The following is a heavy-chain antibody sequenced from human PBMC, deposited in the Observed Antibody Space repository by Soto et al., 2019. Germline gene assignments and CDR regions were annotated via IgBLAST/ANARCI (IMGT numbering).Heavy chain of an antibody. V-gene: IGHV4-59*01. CDR1: GASIRNYY. CDR3: TGASFRGQNGGSYFAY. CDR2: VYYSGDT. D-gene: IGHD3-16*01. J-gene: IGHJ4*01. Sequence: SETLSLTCTVSGASIRNYYWSWIRQSPGKGLEWIGYVYYSGDTKYNPSLKSRVTISVDTSKNQFSLKLTSVTAADAAVYYCTGASFRGQNGGSYFAYGGHGPLVTVPS.